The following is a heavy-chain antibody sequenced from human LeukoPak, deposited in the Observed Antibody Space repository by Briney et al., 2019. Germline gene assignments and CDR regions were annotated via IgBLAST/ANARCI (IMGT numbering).Heavy chain of an antibody. CDR3: ARIQLWFDY. J-gene: IGHJ4*02. Sequence: SETLSLTCTVSGDSITNSYYWGWIRQPPGKGLEWIGSIYQSGSTYYNPSLKSRVTISVDTSKKQFSLKLNSVTAADTAVYYCARIQLWFDYWGQGTLVTVSS. D-gene: IGHD5-18*01. V-gene: IGHV4-38-2*02. CDR2: IYQSGST. CDR1: GDSITNSYY.